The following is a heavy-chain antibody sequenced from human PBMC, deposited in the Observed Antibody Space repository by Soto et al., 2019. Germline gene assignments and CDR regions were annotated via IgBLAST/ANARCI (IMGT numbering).Heavy chain of an antibody. Sequence: QLQLQVSGSGLVNPSQTLSLTCAVSGGSITTSDYSWIWIRQPPGRGLELIGSIYHTGTTHYIPSLQSRVTMSIDKSKTQFSLALTSMTAADTHVYYCFRERTIFGVATGSGVDVWGRWTTVTVSS. J-gene: IGHJ6*01. CDR2: IYHTGTT. CDR3: FRERTIFGVATGSGVDV. V-gene: IGHV4-30-2*01. D-gene: IGHD3-3*01. CDR1: GGSITTSDYS.